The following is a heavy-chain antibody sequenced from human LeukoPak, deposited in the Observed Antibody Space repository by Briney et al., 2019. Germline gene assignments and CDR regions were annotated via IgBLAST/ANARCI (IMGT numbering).Heavy chain of an antibody. Sequence: GGSLRLSCAASGFTFSSYSMNWVRQAPGKGLEWVSSISSSSSYIYYADSVKGRFTISRGNAKNSLYLQMNSLRAEDTAVYYCARGSLYSSSWYPGFDYWGQGTLVTVSS. V-gene: IGHV3-21*01. J-gene: IGHJ4*02. CDR3: ARGSLYSSSWYPGFDY. CDR2: ISSSSSYI. CDR1: GFTFSSYS. D-gene: IGHD6-13*01.